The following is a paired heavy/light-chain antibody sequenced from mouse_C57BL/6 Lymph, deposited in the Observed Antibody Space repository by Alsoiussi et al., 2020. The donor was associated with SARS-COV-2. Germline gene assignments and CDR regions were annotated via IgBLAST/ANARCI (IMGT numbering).Light chain of an antibody. J-gene: IGKJ1*01. CDR3: QQHYSTPWT. CDR1: QSLLNSSNQKNY. V-gene: IGKV8-24*01. Sequence: DIVMTQSPSSLAMSVGQKVTMSCKSSQSLLNSSNQKNYLAWYQQKPGQSPKLLVYFASTRESGVPDRFIGSGSGTDFTLTISSVQAEDLADYFCQQHYSTPWTFGGGTKLEIK. CDR2: FAS.
Heavy chain of an antibody. CDR3: ARHEGELGFDY. V-gene: IGHV1-62-2*01. J-gene: IGHJ2*01. D-gene: IGHD4-1*01. CDR2: FYPGSGSI. Sequence: QVQLQQSGAELVKPGASVKLSCKASGYTFTEYTIHWVKQRSGQGLEWIGWFYPGSGSIKYNEKFKDKATLTADKSSSTVYMELSRLTSEDSAVYFCARHEGELGFDYWGQGTTLTVSS. CDR1: GYTFTEYT.